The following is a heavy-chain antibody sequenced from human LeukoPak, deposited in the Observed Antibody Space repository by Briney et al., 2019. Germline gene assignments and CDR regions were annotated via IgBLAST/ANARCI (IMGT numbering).Heavy chain of an antibody. CDR2: IYSGGST. CDR1: GFTVSSNY. D-gene: IGHD2-2*01. Sequence: GGSLGLSCAASGFTVSSNYMSWVRQAPGKGLEWVSVIYSGGSTYYADSVKGRFTISRDNSKNTLYLQMNSLRAEDTAVYYCAGAGGYCSSTSCYHMAFGYWGQGTLVTVSS. CDR3: AGAGGYCSSTSCYHMAFGY. J-gene: IGHJ4*02. V-gene: IGHV3-66*01.